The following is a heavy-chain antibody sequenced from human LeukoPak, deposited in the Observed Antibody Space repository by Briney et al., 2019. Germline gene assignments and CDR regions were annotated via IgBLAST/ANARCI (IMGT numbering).Heavy chain of an antibody. D-gene: IGHD1-1*01. J-gene: IGHJ3*02. CDR1: GFTFSYYW. V-gene: IGHV3-7*01. Sequence: GGSLRLSCAGSGFTFSYYWMSWVRQAPGKGLEWVANINEDGSETYYVDSLEGRFTISKDNAKNSLYLQMSNLRAEDTALYFCARAAGVGTIDIWGQGTMVTVSS. CDR3: ARAAGVGTIDI. CDR2: INEDGSET.